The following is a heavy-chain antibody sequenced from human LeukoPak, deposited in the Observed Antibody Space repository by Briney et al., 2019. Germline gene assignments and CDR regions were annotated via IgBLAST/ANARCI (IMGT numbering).Heavy chain of an antibody. CDR3: ARSFRAGTRSIDY. V-gene: IGHV3-23*01. CDR1: GFTFSSYA. D-gene: IGHD6-19*01. Sequence: GGSLRLSCAASGFTFSSYAMSWVRQAPGKGLEWVSAISGSGGSTYYADSVKGRFTISRDNSKNTLYLQMNSLRAEDTAVYYCARSFRAGTRSIDYWGQGTLVTVSS. J-gene: IGHJ4*02. CDR2: ISGSGGST.